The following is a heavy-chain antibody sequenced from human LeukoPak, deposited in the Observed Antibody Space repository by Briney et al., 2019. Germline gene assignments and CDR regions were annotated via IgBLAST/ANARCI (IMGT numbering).Heavy chain of an antibody. CDR3: ARRGHDGPWEPYFDY. CDR1: GGSFSGYY. Sequence: SETLSLTCAVYGGSFSGYYWSWIRQPPGKGLEWIGEINHSGSTNYNPSLKSRVTISVDTSKNQFSLKLSSVTAADTAVYYCARRGHDGPWEPYFDYWGQGTLVTVSS. J-gene: IGHJ4*02. V-gene: IGHV4-34*01. CDR2: INHSGST. D-gene: IGHD1-26*01.